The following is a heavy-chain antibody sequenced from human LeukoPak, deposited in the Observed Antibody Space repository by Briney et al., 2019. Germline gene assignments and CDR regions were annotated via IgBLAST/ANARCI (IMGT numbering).Heavy chain of an antibody. CDR2: IYHSGST. Sequence: SETLSLTCAVSGGSISSGGYSWSWIRQPPGKGLEWIGYIYHSGSTYYNPSLKSRVTISVDRSKNQFSLKLSSVTAADTAVYYSARSTSTSAGRYYYNSSGYLPLDYWGQGTLVTVSS. V-gene: IGHV4-30-2*01. J-gene: IGHJ4*02. D-gene: IGHD3-22*01. CDR1: GGSISSGGYS. CDR3: ARSTSTSAGRYYYNSSGYLPLDY.